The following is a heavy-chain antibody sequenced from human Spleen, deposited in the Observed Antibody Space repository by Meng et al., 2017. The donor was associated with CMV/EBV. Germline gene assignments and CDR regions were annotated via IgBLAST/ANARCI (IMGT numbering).Heavy chain of an antibody. CDR3: AREVEAAATPYVDN. J-gene: IGHJ4*02. CDR1: GFTFSSYS. V-gene: IGHV3-21*01. CDR2: ISSSSSYI. Sequence: GGSLRLSCAASGFTFSSYSMNWVRQAPGKGLEWVSSISSSSSYIYYADSLKGRFTISRDNAKNSLYLQMNSLRAEDAAVYYCAREVEAAATPYVDNWGQGTLVTVSS. D-gene: IGHD6-13*01.